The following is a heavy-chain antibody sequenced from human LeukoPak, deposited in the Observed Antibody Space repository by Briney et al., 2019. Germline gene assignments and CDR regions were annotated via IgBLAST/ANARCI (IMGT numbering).Heavy chain of an antibody. V-gene: IGHV1-2*02. Sequence: ASVNVSFKASGYPFTGYYMHWVRQAPGQGLEWMGWINPDSGGTYFAQKFQGRVTMTRDTSISTVYMELSSLRSDDTAVYYCATGRSRLDGFVSGWYLDFWGQGILVTVSS. CDR2: INPDSGGT. J-gene: IGHJ4*02. CDR1: GYPFTGYY. D-gene: IGHD6-19*01. CDR3: ATGRSRLDGFVSGWYLDF.